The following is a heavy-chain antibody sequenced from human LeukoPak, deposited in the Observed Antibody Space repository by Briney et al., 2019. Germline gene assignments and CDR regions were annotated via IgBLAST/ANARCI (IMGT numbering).Heavy chain of an antibody. D-gene: IGHD5-12*01. J-gene: IGHJ4*02. Sequence: PSETLSLTCAVYGGSFSGYYWSWIRQPPGKGLEWIGEINHSGSTNYNPSLKSRVTISVDTSKNQFSLKLSSVTAADTAVYYCATTGSDYDSDYYFDYWGQGTLVTVSS. CDR2: INHSGST. CDR3: ATTGSDYDSDYYFDY. CDR1: GGSFSGYY. V-gene: IGHV4-34*01.